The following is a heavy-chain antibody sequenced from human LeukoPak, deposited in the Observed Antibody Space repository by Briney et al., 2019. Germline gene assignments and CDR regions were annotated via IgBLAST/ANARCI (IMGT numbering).Heavy chain of an antibody. CDR1: GFTFSNYA. CDR3: AKILGGSGSWD. D-gene: IGHD3-10*01. Sequence: GGSLRLSCAASGFTFSNYAMTWVRQAPGKGLEWVSGISGSGYSTYYADSVQGRLTISRDNSKNTLYLQMNSLRAEDTAVYYCAKILGGSGSWDWGQGTLVTVSS. J-gene: IGHJ4*02. V-gene: IGHV3-23*01. CDR2: ISGSGYST.